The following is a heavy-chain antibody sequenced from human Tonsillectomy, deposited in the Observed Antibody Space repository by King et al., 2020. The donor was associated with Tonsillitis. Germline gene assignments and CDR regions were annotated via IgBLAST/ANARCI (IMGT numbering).Heavy chain of an antibody. D-gene: IGHD6-6*01. CDR1: GFTFDDYA. J-gene: IGHJ5*02. CDR2: INWNSGTM. CDR3: VKDGGSSSGASNWFDP. Sequence: VQLVESGGGLVQPGRSLRLSCAASGFTFDDYAMHWVRQAPGKGLEWVSGINWNSGTMVYADSVKGRFTISRDNAKNSLSLQMNRLRGADTALYYCVKDGGSSSGASNWFDPWGQGTLVTVSS. V-gene: IGHV3-9*01.